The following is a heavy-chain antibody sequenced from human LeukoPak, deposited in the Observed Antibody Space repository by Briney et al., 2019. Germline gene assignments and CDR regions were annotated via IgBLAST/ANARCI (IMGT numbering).Heavy chain of an antibody. CDR1: GGSISSSSYY. Sequence: SEALSLTCTVSGGSISSSSYYWGWIRQPPGKGLEWIGSIYYSGSTYYNPSLKSRVTISVDTSKNQFSLKLSSVTAADTAVYYCASLNWNDVFDPWGQGTLVTVSS. CDR3: ASLNWNDVFDP. J-gene: IGHJ5*02. D-gene: IGHD1-20*01. CDR2: IYYSGST. V-gene: IGHV4-39*01.